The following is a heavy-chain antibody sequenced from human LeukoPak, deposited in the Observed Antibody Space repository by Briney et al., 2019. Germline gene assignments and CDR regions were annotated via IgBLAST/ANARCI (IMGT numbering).Heavy chain of an antibody. D-gene: IGHD6-19*01. J-gene: IGHJ4*02. Sequence: PGGSLRLSCAASGFTFDDYGMNWVRQAPGKGLEWVSAISGSGVNTDHADSVKGRFTISRDNSKNTLYLQMNSLRAEDTAVYYCARDSSGWYYFDYWGQGTLVTVSS. CDR3: ARDSSGWYYFDY. CDR2: ISGSGVNT. CDR1: GFTFDDYG. V-gene: IGHV3-23*01.